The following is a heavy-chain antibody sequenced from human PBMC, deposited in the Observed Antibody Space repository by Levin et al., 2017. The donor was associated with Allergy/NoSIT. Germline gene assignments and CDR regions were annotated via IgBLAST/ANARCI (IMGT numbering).Heavy chain of an antibody. D-gene: IGHD3-10*01. V-gene: IGHV1-69*13. CDR3: ASPGEYHYYGSGSYLYY. Sequence: SVKVSCKASGGTFSSYAISWVRQAPGQGLEWMGGIIPIFGTANYAQKFQGRVTITADESTSTAYMELSSLRSEDTAVYYCASPGEYHYYGSGSYLYYWGQGTLVTVSS. CDR1: GGTFSSYA. J-gene: IGHJ4*02. CDR2: IIPIFGTA.